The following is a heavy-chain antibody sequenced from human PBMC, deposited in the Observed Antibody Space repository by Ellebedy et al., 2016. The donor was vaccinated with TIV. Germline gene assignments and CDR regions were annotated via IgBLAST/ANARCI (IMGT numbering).Heavy chain of an antibody. V-gene: IGHV3-48*04. CDR1: GFTFSSYS. D-gene: IGHD7-27*01. J-gene: IGHJ4*02. CDR2: ISSSSSTI. CDR3: ARAGLTRADY. Sequence: GGSLRLSCAASGFTFSSYSMNWVRQAPGKGLEWVSYISSSSSTIYYADSVKGRFTISRDNAKNSLYLQMNSLRAEDTAVYYCARAGLTRADYWGQGTLVTVSS.